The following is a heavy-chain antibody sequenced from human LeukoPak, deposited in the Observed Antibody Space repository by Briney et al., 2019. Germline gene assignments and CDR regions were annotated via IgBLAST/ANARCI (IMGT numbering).Heavy chain of an antibody. Sequence: PGGSLRLSCAASGFTFSSYWMSWVRQAPGKGLEWVANIKQDGSEKYYVDSVKGRFTISRDNAKNSLYLQMNSLRAEDTAVYYCARDDTYYDYVWGGYRQSQYFDLWGRGTLVTVSS. D-gene: IGHD3-16*02. CDR2: IKQDGSEK. CDR1: GFTFSSYW. CDR3: ARDDTYYDYVWGGYRQSQYFDL. V-gene: IGHV3-7*01. J-gene: IGHJ2*01.